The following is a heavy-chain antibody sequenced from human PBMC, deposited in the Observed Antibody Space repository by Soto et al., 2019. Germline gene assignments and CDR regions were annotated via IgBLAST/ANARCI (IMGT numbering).Heavy chain of an antibody. D-gene: IGHD6-19*01. J-gene: IGHJ5*01. CDR3: SRGEMAGPRRLLDS. CDR2: INSDVYNT. CDR1: GFTFSRHW. V-gene: IGHV3-74*01. Sequence: EVQLVESGGGLIQPGGSLRLSCAASGFTFSRHWLHWVRQAPGKGLVWVSRINSDVYNTAYVDSVKGRFTISRDNAKNTLYLQMNSLRVDYTAVYYCSRGEMAGPRRLLDSWGQGTLVTVSS.